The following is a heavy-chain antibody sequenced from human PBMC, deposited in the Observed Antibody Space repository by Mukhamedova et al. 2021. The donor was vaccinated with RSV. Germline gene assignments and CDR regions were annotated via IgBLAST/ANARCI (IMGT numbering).Heavy chain of an antibody. V-gene: IGHV3-23*01. CDR3: AKPVVPASTEDY. CDR1: YA. J-gene: IGHJ4*02. D-gene: IGHD2-2*01. Sequence: YAMTWVRQAPGMGLGWVSTIGASGGNTYYADSVKGRFTISRDNSRNTLYMQMNSLRAEDTALYYCAKPVVPASTEDYWGQGTLV. CDR2: IGASGGNT.